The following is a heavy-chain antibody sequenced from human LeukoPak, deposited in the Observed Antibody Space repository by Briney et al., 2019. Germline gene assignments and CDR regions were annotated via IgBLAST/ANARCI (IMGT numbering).Heavy chain of an antibody. Sequence: SVKVSCKASGGTFSSYAISWVRQAPGQGLEWMGRMIPIFGTANYAQKFQGRVTITTDESTSTAYMELSSLRSEDTAVYYCARAETTVITRMDYWRQGTLVTVSS. V-gene: IGHV1-69*05. CDR3: ARAETTVITRMDY. J-gene: IGHJ4*02. CDR1: GGTFSSYA. CDR2: MIPIFGTA. D-gene: IGHD4-17*01.